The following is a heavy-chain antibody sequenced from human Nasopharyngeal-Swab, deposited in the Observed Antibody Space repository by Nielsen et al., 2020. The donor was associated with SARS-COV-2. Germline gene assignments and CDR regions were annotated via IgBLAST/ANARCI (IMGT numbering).Heavy chain of an antibody. Sequence: WIRQHPGKGLEWIGYIYYSGSTYYNPSLKSRVTISVDTSKNQFSLKLSSVTAADTAVYYCARGDRGQLEKNDYWGQGTLVTVSS. D-gene: IGHD3-10*01. V-gene: IGHV4-30-4*05. CDR2: IYYSGST. J-gene: IGHJ4*02. CDR3: ARGDRGQLEKNDY.